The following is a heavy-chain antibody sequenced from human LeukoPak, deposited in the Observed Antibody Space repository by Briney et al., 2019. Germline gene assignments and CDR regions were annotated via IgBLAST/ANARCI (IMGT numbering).Heavy chain of an antibody. CDR3: ARRDRSGWSFDY. Sequence: GESLKISSKGSGYSFTSYWISWVRQMPGKGLEWMGRIDPSDSYTNYSPSFQGHVTISADKSISTAYLQWSSLKASDTAMYYCARRDRSGWSFDYWGQGTLVTVSS. D-gene: IGHD6-19*01. CDR2: IDPSDSYT. CDR1: GYSFTSYW. V-gene: IGHV5-10-1*01. J-gene: IGHJ4*02.